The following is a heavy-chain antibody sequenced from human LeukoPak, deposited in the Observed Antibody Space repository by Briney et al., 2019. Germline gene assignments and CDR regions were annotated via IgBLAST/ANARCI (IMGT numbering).Heavy chain of an antibody. CDR3: ARGEYSSGWTPPLYYYGMDV. CDR2: IYYSGST. Sequence: PSETLSLTCTVSGGSISSYYWSWIRQPPGKGLEWIGYIYYSGSTNYNPSLKSRVTISVDTSKNQFSLKLSSVTAADTAVYYCARGEYSSGWTPPLYYYGMDVWGQGTAVTVSS. CDR1: GGSISSYY. D-gene: IGHD6-19*01. J-gene: IGHJ6*02. V-gene: IGHV4-59*01.